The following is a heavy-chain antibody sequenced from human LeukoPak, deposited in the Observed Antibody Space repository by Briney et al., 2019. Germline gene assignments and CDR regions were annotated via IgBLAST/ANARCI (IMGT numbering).Heavy chain of an antibody. Sequence: PSQTLSLTCTVSGGSVTSGNYYWNWIRQPVGKGLEWIGRIHTNGGASYNPSLKSRVTISIDASKNQFSLKLSSVTAADTAVYYCAREPPGYWGQGILVTVSS. V-gene: IGHV4-61*02. CDR2: IHTNGGA. CDR1: GGSVTSGNYY. CDR3: AREPPGY. J-gene: IGHJ4*02.